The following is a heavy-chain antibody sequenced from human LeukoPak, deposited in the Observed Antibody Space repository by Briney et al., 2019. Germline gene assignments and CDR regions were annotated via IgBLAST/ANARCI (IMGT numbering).Heavy chain of an antibody. J-gene: IGHJ5*02. V-gene: IGHV1-69*05. D-gene: IGHD3-22*01. CDR2: IIPIFGTA. Sequence: GASVKVSCKASGGTFSSYAISWVRQAPGQGLEWMGGIIPIFGTANYAQKFQGRVTMTTDTSTSTGYMELRSLRSDDTAVYYCARARGYDSSGYYRIDMEDWFDPWGQGTLVTVSS. CDR1: GGTFSSYA. CDR3: ARARGYDSSGYYRIDMEDWFDP.